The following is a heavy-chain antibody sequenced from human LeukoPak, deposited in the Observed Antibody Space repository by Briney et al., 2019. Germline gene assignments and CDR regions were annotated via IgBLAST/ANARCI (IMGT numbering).Heavy chain of an antibody. D-gene: IGHD3-10*01. V-gene: IGHV3-9*01. CDR3: ARDHGSMVRGVIGRSSDYYYHYYMDV. Sequence: GGSLRLSCAASGFTFDDYAMHWVRKAPGKGLEWVSGISWNSGSIGYADSVKGRFTISRDNAKNSLYLQMNSLRAEDTAVYYCARDHGSMVRGVIGRSSDYYYHYYMDVWGKGTTVTVSS. CDR2: ISWNSGSI. CDR1: GFTFDDYA. J-gene: IGHJ6*03.